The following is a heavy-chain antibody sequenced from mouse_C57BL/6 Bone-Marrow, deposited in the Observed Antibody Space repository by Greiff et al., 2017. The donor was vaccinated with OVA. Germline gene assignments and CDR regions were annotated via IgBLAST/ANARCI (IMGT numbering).Heavy chain of an antibody. CDR2: INPSSGYT. D-gene: IGHD2-3*01. CDR1: GYTFTSYW. J-gene: IGHJ1*03. V-gene: IGHV1-7*01. Sequence: VQLQQSGAELAKPGASVKLSCKASGYTFTSYWMHWVKQRPGQGLEWIGYINPSSGYTKYNQKFKDKATLTVDKSSSTAYMQLSSLTYEDSAVYYCARGPANDGYLPYWYFDVWGTGTTVTVSS. CDR3: ARGPANDGYLPYWYFDV.